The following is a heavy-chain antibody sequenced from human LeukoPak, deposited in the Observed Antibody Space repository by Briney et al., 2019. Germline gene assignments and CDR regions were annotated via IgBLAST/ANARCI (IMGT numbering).Heavy chain of an antibody. Sequence: GGSLRLSCAASGFTFSSYTMTWVRQAPGKGLEWVSAISTSGTDTYYADSVKGRFSISRDNSKNTLYVQMNSLRAEDTAVYHCTTSTANHDVWGQGTLVTVSS. V-gene: IGHV3-23*01. J-gene: IGHJ4*02. CDR3: TTSTANHDV. CDR1: GFTFSSYT. CDR2: ISTSGTDT. D-gene: IGHD2/OR15-2a*01.